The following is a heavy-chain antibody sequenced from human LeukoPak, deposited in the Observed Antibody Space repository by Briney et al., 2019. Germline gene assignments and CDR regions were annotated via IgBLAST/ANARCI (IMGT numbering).Heavy chain of an antibody. CDR3: ARYVLLMDY. J-gene: IGHJ4*02. D-gene: IGHD3-16*01. V-gene: IGHV3-11*01. Sequence: GGSLRLSCAASGFSFSDHHMSWVRQVPGKGLEWLAYISRDGDIIVYADSVKGRFTISRDNAKQSVYLEMKSLRPEDTAVYYCARYVLLMDYWGQGTLVTVSS. CDR2: ISRDGDII. CDR1: GFSFSDHH.